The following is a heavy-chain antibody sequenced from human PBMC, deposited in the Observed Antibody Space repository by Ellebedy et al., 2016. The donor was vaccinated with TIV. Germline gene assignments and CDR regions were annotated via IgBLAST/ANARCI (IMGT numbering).Heavy chain of an antibody. J-gene: IGHJ4*02. V-gene: IGHV4-34*01. Sequence: SETLSLTCAVYGGSFSGYYWSWVRQPPGKGLEWIGEVNQSGRTNYHPSLKSRVNISVDTSKNQFSLRLGSVTAADTAVYYCAEGRSGWYYFDYWGQGTLVTVSS. D-gene: IGHD6-19*01. CDR2: VNQSGRT. CDR1: GGSFSGYY. CDR3: AEGRSGWYYFDY.